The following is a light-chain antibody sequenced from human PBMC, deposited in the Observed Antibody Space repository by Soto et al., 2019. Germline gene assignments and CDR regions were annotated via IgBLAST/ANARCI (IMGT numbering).Light chain of an antibody. V-gene: IGLV2-23*01. Sequence: QSALTHPASVSGSPGQSITISCTGTSSDVGNYNLVSWYQQYPGKAPKLMIYEGGKRPSGVSNRFSGSKSGNTASLTISGLQAEDEADYYCCSFALRSTLIFGGGTQLTVL. CDR3: CSFALRSTLI. CDR2: EGG. J-gene: IGLJ2*01. CDR1: SSDVGNYNL.